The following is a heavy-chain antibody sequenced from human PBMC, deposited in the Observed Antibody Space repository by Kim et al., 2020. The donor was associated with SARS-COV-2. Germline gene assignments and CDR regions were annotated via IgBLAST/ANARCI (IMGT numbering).Heavy chain of an antibody. Sequence: SETLSLTCAVYGGSFSGYYWSWIRQPPGKGLEWIGEINHSGSTNYNPSLKSRVTISVDTSKNQFSLKLSSVTAADTAVYYCARVRGFRPSYSGSYPSPNWFDPWGQGTLVTVSS. D-gene: IGHD1-26*01. J-gene: IGHJ5*02. CDR2: INHSGST. V-gene: IGHV4-34*01. CDR1: GGSFSGYY. CDR3: ARVRGFRPSYSGSYPSPNWFDP.